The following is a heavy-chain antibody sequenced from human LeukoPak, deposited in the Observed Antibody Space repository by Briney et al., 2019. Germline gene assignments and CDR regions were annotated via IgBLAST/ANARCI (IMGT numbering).Heavy chain of an antibody. CDR2: IFIHGDET. CDR1: GFTFSSYA. V-gene: IGHV3-23*01. D-gene: IGHD5/OR15-5a*01. J-gene: IGHJ4*02. Sequence: PGGSLRLSCAASGFTFSSYAMSWVRQAPGKGLEWVSGIFIHGDETYHAESVKGRFTTSRDNSKSTLYLQMNSLRADDTAVYYCAKHTGGILRSIDYWGQGTLVTVSS. CDR3: AKHTGGILRSIDY.